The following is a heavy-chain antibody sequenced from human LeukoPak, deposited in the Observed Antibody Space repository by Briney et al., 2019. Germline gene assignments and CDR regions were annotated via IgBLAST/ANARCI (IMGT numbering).Heavy chain of an antibody. J-gene: IGHJ4*02. CDR3: AREREYCGGDCPAEVY. CDR2: IYYSGST. D-gene: IGHD2-21*01. V-gene: IGHV4-39*07. CDR1: GGSISSSSYY. Sequence: SETLSLTCTVSGGSISSSSYYWGWIRQPPGKGLEWIGSIYYSGSTYYNPSLKSRVTISVDTSKNQFSLKLSSVTAADTAVYYCAREREYCGGDCPAEVYWGQGTLVTVSS.